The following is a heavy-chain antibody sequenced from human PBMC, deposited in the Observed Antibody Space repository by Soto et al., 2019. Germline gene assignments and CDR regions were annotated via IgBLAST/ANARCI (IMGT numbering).Heavy chain of an antibody. J-gene: IGHJ4*02. V-gene: IGHV3-64D*06. Sequence: GGSLGLSCSAAGFTFSDYPFYWVRQAPGRGLQFVSAITKNGDNTYYADSVKGRFTISRDNSKNTVYLQMSSLRTEYTALYYCIMSYTGSYFYWGLGTLVTVSS. CDR3: IMSYTGSYFY. CDR2: ITKNGDNT. D-gene: IGHD1-26*01. CDR1: GFTFSDYP.